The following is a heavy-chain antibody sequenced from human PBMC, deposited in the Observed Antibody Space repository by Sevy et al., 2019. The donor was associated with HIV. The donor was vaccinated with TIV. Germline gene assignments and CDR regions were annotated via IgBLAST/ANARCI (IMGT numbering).Heavy chain of an antibody. J-gene: IGHJ6*02. CDR1: TFRVIDNY. Sequence: GGSLRLSCAASTFRVIDNYMSWVRQAPGKGLEWVSTIYSGGSTFYADSVKGGFTISRDNSKNTLYLQMNSLRAEDTAVYYCARDRYYDASGYYYYYYGLDVWGPGTTVTVSS. V-gene: IGHV3-66*01. CDR3: ARDRYYDASGYYYYYYGLDV. CDR2: IYSGGST. D-gene: IGHD3-22*01.